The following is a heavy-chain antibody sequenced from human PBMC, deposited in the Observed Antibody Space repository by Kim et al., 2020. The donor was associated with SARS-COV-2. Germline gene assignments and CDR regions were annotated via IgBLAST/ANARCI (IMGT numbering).Heavy chain of an antibody. CDR1: GFTFHNYA. D-gene: IGHD6-13*01. J-gene: IGHJ3*02. Sequence: GGSLRLSCAASGFTFHNYAMHWVRQAPGKGLEWVSVISGDGGGTHYADSVKGRFTISRDNSKNSLYLQMKSLRIEDTGLYYCAKDAPYSSTWYDAFVIWGQRTMVTVSS. V-gene: IGHV3-43*02. CDR3: AKDAPYSSTWYDAFVI. CDR2: ISGDGGGT.